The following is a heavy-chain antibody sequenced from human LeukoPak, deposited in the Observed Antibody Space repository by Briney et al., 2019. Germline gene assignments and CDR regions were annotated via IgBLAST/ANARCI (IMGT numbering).Heavy chain of an antibody. V-gene: IGHV1-69*06. J-gene: IGHJ3*02. CDR3: ARVGSYYSEYDAFDI. CDR1: GGTFSSYA. D-gene: IGHD3-10*01. Sequence: SVKVSCKASGGTFSSYAISWVRQAPGQGLEWMGGIIPIFGTANYAQKFQGRVTITADKSTSTAYMELSSLRSEDTAVYYCARVGSYYSEYDAFDIWGQGTMVTVSS. CDR2: IIPIFGTA.